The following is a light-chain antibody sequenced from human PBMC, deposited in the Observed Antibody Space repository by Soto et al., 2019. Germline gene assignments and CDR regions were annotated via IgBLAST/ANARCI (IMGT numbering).Light chain of an antibody. CDR1: QSVSSY. Sequence: EIVFTHSPATLSFSPVERATLSCRTSQSVSSYLAWYQQKPGQAPRLLIYDASTRATGIPARFSGSGSGTQFTLTISSLQSEDFAVYYCQQYNNWPPAWTFGQGTKVDIK. V-gene: IGKV3-15*01. CDR3: QQYNNWPPAWT. J-gene: IGKJ1*01. CDR2: DAS.